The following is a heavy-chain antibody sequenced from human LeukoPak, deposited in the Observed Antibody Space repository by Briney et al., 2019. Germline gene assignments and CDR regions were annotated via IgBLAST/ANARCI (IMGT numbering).Heavy chain of an antibody. Sequence: GGSLRLSCAASGFSLTDYYMSWIRQAPAKGLEWVSYISTSGTSVYYTESVKGRFTISRDNAKNSLYLQMNSLRAEDTAVYYCARDRWLDYWGQGTLVTVSS. CDR1: GFSLTDYY. V-gene: IGHV3-11*04. J-gene: IGHJ4*02. D-gene: IGHD6-13*01. CDR3: ARDRWLDY. CDR2: ISTSGTSV.